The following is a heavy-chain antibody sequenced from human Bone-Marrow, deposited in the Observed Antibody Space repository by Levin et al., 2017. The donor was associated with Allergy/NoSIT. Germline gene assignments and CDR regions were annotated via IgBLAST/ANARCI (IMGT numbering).Heavy chain of an antibody. CDR3: ARAGGSGPICHYYGLDV. CDR2: INPKLGTT. J-gene: IGHJ6*02. CDR1: GYSFTNYE. D-gene: IGHD3-10*01. V-gene: IGHV1-8*01. Sequence: GESLKISCKASGYSFTNYEINWVRQVPGQGPEWLGWINPKLGTTGYAQNLQVRVSMTSNISINTAYLELSSLRFDDTALYYCARAGGSGPICHYYGLDVWGQGTTVAVSS.